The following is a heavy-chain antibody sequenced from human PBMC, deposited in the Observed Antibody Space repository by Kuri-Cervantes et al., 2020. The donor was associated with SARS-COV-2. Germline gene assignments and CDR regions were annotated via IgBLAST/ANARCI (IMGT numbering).Heavy chain of an antibody. CDR1: GFIFDDYA. D-gene: IGHD1-1*01. Sequence: SLKISCAASGFIFDDYAMHWVRQAPGKGLEWVSGITWNTDTTAYADSVKGRFTLSRDNAKNMLFLQMNSLRAEDTAVYYCVRDGDHWNFDYWGQGTLVTVSS. CDR3: VRDGDHWNFDY. V-gene: IGHV3-9*01. CDR2: ITWNTDTT. J-gene: IGHJ4*02.